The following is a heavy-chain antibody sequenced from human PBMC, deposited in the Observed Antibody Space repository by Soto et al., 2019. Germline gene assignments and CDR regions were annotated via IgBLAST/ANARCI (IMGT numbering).Heavy chain of an antibody. CDR2: IYYSGST. CDR3: ARGSSGWPPRLDY. CDR1: GGSISSYY. Sequence: QVQLQESGPGLVKPSETLSLNCTVSGGSISSYYWSWIRQSPGKGLEWIGYIYYSGSTNYNPSLKSRFTISVDTSKNQFSLELSSVTAADTAVYFCARGSSGWPPRLDYWGQGTLVTVSS. V-gene: IGHV4-59*01. D-gene: IGHD6-19*01. J-gene: IGHJ4*02.